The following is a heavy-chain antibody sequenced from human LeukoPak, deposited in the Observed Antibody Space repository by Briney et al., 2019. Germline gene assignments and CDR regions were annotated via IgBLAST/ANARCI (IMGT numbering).Heavy chain of an antibody. J-gene: IGHJ4*02. CDR3: AKDRTRDGEYGTRFDY. V-gene: IGHV3-23*01. CDR1: GFTFSSYG. D-gene: IGHD4-17*01. Sequence: GGSLRLSCGASGFTFSSYGMSGVRHAPGRGLEGVSIISGSGGSTYYAGSVKGRFHISRDNYKNTLYLKMKSLRVEDTAVYYCAKDRTRDGEYGTRFDYWGQGTLVTVSS. CDR2: ISGSGGST.